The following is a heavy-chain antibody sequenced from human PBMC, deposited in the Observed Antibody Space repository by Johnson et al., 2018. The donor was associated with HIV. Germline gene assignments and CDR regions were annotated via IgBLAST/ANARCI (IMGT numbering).Heavy chain of an antibody. CDR3: ARGGIVVVDFDAFDI. J-gene: IGHJ3*02. CDR2: ISYDGSNK. D-gene: IGHD2-15*01. V-gene: IGHV3-30*03. Sequence: QVQLVESGGGVVQPGRSLRLSCAASGFTFSSYGMHWVRQAPGKGLEWLAVISYDGSNKYYADSVTGRFHISRENSKNTLYLQMTSLRAEDTAVYYCARGGIVVVDFDAFDIWGQGTMVTVSS. CDR1: GFTFSSYG.